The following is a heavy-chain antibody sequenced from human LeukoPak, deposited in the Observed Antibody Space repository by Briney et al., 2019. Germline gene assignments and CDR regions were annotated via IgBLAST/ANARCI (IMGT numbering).Heavy chain of an antibody. D-gene: IGHD1-26*01. J-gene: IGHJ4*02. V-gene: IGHV4-61*01. CDR3: ARGTTRSYLIDY. CDR2: VYYSGRT. Sequence: SETLSLTCTVSGDSVRSDTYYWSWIRQPPGKGLEWIGFVYYSGRTNYNASLKSRVTMSVDTSKNQFSLMLRSVTAADTAVYYCARGTTRSYLIDYWGQGTLVTVSS. CDR1: GDSVRSDTYY.